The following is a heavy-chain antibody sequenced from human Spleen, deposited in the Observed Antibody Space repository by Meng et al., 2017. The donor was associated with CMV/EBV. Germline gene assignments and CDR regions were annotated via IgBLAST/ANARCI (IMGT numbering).Heavy chain of an antibody. D-gene: IGHD2-2*01. V-gene: IGHV3-11*01. CDR1: TFSDYY. J-gene: IGHJ4*02. CDR3: GRDRKGYCTSITCSGIDY. Sequence: TFSDYYMSWIRQAPGKGLEWVSYISGSGSTKNYVDSVKGQFTISRDNAKNSLYLQMNSLRAEDTAVYYCGRDRKGYCTSITCSGIDYWGQGTLVTVSS. CDR2: ISGSGSTK.